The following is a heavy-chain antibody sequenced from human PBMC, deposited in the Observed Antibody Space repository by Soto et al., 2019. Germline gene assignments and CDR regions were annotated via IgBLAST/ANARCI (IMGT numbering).Heavy chain of an antibody. J-gene: IGHJ4*02. CDR2: IYYSGST. CDR3: ERARYEGRIDY. D-gene: IGHD2-2*01. CDR1: GASISSYY. V-gene: IGHV4-59*01. Sequence: SETLSLTCTVSGASISSYYWSWIRQPPGKGLEWVAYIYYSGSTTYNPSLKSRVTMSVDTSKNQFSLNLRSVTAADTAVYYCERARYEGRIDYWGQGTLVTVSS.